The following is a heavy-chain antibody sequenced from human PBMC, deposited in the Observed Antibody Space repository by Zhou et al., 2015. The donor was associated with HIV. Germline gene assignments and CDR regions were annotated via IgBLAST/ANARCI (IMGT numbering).Heavy chain of an antibody. V-gene: IGHV1-69*02. Sequence: QVQLVQSGAEVKKPGSSVKVSCKASGGTFSSYTISWVRQAPGQGLEWMGRIIPILGIANYAQKFQGRVTITADKSTSTAYMELSSLRSEDTAVYYCARGREIFGVVGPVNSPFDPSGPREP. CDR1: GGTFSSYT. CDR3: ARGREIFGVVGPVNSPFDP. CDR2: IIPILGIA. J-gene: IGHJ5*02. D-gene: IGHD3-3*01.